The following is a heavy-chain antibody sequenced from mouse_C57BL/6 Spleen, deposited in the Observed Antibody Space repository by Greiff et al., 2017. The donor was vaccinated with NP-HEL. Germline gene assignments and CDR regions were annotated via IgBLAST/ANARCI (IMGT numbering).Heavy chain of an antibody. CDR1: GFNIKDDY. CDR3: TTGYGGY. CDR2: IDPENGDT. D-gene: IGHD1-2*01. Sequence: EVKLQESGAELVRPGASVKLSCTASGFNIKDDYMHWVKQRPGQGLEWIGWIDPENGDTEYASKFQGKATITADTSSNTAYLQLSSLTSEDTAVYYCTTGYGGYWGQGTTLTVSS. V-gene: IGHV14-4*01. J-gene: IGHJ2*01.